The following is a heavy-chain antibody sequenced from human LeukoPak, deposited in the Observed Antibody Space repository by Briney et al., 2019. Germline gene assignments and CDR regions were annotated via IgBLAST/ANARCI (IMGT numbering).Heavy chain of an antibody. V-gene: IGHV3-23*01. Sequence: GGSLRFSCAASGFTFSSYAMSWVRQAPGKGLEWVSSISGSAGTTYYADSVKGRFTISRDNSKNTLYLQMNSLRAEDTAVYYCAAYYDVLTGSVNWFDPWGQGTLVTVSS. J-gene: IGHJ5*02. D-gene: IGHD3-9*01. CDR3: AAYYDVLTGSVNWFDP. CDR1: GFTFSSYA. CDR2: ISGSAGTT.